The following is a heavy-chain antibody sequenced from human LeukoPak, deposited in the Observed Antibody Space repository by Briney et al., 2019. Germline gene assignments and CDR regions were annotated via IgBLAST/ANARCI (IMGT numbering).Heavy chain of an antibody. CDR2: MYISGST. J-gene: IGHJ4*02. D-gene: IGHD1-26*01. CDR1: GVSITNYY. CDR3: ARDYLVGAPLDS. V-gene: IGHV4-4*07. Sequence: SETLSLTCTVSGVSITNYYWAWIRQPAGKGLEWIGRMYISGSTNYNPSLKSRVTISIDKPKNQFSLKLRSVTAADTALYYCARDYLVGAPLDSWGQGTLATVSS.